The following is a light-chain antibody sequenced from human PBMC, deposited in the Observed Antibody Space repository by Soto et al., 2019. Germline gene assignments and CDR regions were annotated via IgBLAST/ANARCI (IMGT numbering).Light chain of an antibody. CDR3: QQLNSYLIT. Sequence: DIQMTQSPSSLSASVGDRVTITCRASQSISTYLHWYQQKPGKAPNLLIYAASTLQSGVPSRFSGSGSGTDFTLTISSLQPEDFATYYCQQLNSYLITFGQGTRLEIK. CDR1: QSISTY. CDR2: AAS. V-gene: IGKV1-9*01. J-gene: IGKJ5*01.